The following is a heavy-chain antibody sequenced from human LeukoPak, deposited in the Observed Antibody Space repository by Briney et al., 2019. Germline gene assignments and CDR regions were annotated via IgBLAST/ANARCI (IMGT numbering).Heavy chain of an antibody. CDR3: ARVGYSSSWYLAPEYFQH. Sequence: GGSLRLSCAASGFTFSSYGMHWVRQAPGKGLEWVAVISYDGRNKYYADSVRGRFTISRDNSKNTLYLQMNSLRAEDTAVYYCARVGYSSSWYLAPEYFQHWGQGTLVTVSS. CDR1: GFTFSSYG. J-gene: IGHJ1*01. D-gene: IGHD6-13*01. CDR2: ISYDGRNK. V-gene: IGHV3-30*03.